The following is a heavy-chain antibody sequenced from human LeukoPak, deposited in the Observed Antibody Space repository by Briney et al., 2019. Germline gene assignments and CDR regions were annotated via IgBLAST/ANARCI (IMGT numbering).Heavy chain of an antibody. J-gene: IGHJ6*02. D-gene: IGHD6-13*01. CDR3: ARDRIAAAGTSILYYYGMDV. V-gene: IGHV3-33*01. CDR2: IWYDGSNK. CDR1: GFTFSSYG. Sequence: PGGSLRLSCAASGFTFSSYGMHGVRQAPGKGLEWVAVIWYDGSNKYYADSVKGRFTISRDNSKNTLYLQMNSLRAEDTAVYYCARDRIAAAGTSILYYYGMDVWGQGTTVTVSS.